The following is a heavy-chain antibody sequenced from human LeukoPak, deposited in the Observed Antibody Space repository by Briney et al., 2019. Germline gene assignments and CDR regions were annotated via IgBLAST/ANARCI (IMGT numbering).Heavy chain of an antibody. Sequence: PSQTLSLTCTVSGGSISSGGHSWSWIRQHPAKGLEWIGYIYFSGSAYYNPSLESRVTISKDTSKNQFSLKLTSVTAADMAVYYCARGSLRLFDYWGQGTLVTVSS. V-gene: IGHV4-31*03. D-gene: IGHD5/OR15-5a*01. J-gene: IGHJ4*02. CDR2: IYFSGSA. CDR3: ARGSLRLFDY. CDR1: GGSISSGGHS.